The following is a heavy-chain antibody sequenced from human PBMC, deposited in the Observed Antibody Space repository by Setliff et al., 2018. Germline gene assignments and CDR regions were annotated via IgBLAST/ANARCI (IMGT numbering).Heavy chain of an antibody. V-gene: IGHV4-39*01. CDR2: IYYSGST. D-gene: IGHD6-13*01. CDR1: GGSISSSSYY. Sequence: PSETLSLTCTVSGGSISSSSYYWGWIRQPPGKGLEWIANIYYSGSTYYNPSLKSRVTISVDTSKNQFSLKLSSVTAADTAVYYCATLLSSWQNWYFDLWGRGTLVTV. J-gene: IGHJ2*01. CDR3: ATLLSSWQNWYFDL.